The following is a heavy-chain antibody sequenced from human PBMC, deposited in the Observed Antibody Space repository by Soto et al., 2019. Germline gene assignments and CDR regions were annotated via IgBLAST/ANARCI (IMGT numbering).Heavy chain of an antibody. D-gene: IGHD2-8*01. V-gene: IGHV3-21*01. CDR1: GFTFSSYS. CDR3: ARDQDIVLKSDMDV. Sequence: GGSLRLSCAASGFTFSSYSMNWVRQAPGKGLEWVSSISSSSSYIYYADSVKGRFTISRDNAKNSLYLQMNSLRAEDTAVYYCARDQDIVLKSDMDVWGKGTTVTVSS. J-gene: IGHJ6*03. CDR2: ISSSSSYI.